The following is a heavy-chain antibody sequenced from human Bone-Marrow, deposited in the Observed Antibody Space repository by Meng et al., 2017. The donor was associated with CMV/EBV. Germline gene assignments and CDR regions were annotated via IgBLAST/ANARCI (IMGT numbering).Heavy chain of an antibody. CDR1: GGSISSNNYF. CDR2: IYHSGST. CDR3: ARDTGYYDSSRAFDP. V-gene: IGHV4-39*07. J-gene: IGHJ5*02. D-gene: IGHD3-22*01. Sequence: SETLSLTCTVSGGSISSNNYFWGWIRQPPGKGLEWIGSIYHSGSTYYNPSLKSRVTISVDTSKNQFSLKLSSVTAADTAVYYCARDTGYYDSSRAFDPWGQGTLVTVSS.